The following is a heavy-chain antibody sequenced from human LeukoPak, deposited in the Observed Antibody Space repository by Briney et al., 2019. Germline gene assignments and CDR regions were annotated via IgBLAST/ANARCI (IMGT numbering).Heavy chain of an antibody. Sequence: SQTLSLTCSISGDSVSSNSAAWNWIRQSPSRGLEWLGRTYYRSKWYNEYAASVKSRITVKSDTPKNQFSLQLNSVTPEDTAVYYCASTHGPIDHWGQGTLVTVSS. CDR2: TYYRSKWYN. V-gene: IGHV6-1*01. CDR3: ASTHGPIDH. J-gene: IGHJ5*02. CDR1: GDSVSSNSAA. D-gene: IGHD2-8*01.